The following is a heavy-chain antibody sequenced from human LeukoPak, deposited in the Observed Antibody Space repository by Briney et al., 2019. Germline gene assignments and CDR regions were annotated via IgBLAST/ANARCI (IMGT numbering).Heavy chain of an antibody. CDR2: IYYSGST. D-gene: IGHD2-15*01. Sequence: SQTLSLTCAVSGGSISSGGYSWSWIRQPPGKGLEWIGYIYYSGSTNYNPSLKSRVTISVDTSKNQFSLKLSSVTAADAAVYYCARGGYGSFDYWGQGTLVTVSS. J-gene: IGHJ4*02. CDR3: ARGGYGSFDY. CDR1: GGSISSGGYS. V-gene: IGHV4-30-4*07.